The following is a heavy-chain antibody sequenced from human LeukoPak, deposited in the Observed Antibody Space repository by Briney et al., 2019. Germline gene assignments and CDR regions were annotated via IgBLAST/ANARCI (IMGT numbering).Heavy chain of an antibody. Sequence: SETLSLTCTVSGGSISSYYWSWIRQPAGKGLGWIGRIYTSGSINYNPSLKSRVTMSVDTSKNQFSLKLSSVTAADTAVYYCARDRQIYDILTGYYRVDAFDIWGQGTMVTVSS. CDR1: GGSISSYY. V-gene: IGHV4-4*07. D-gene: IGHD3-9*01. CDR3: ARDRQIYDILTGYYRVDAFDI. J-gene: IGHJ3*02. CDR2: IYTSGSI.